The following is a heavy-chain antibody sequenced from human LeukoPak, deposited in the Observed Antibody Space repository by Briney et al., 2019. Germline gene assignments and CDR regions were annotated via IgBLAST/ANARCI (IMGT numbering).Heavy chain of an antibody. J-gene: IGHJ3*02. CDR1: GFTFSSYD. V-gene: IGHV3-13*01. Sequence: GGSLRLSCAASGFTFSSYDMHWVRQAPGKGLEWVSGIGTAGDTYYPGSIKGRFTFSRENAKNSLFLQMNGLRVGDTAVYYCVRGSYCSGGACSPVGAFDIWGQGTVVTVSS. CDR2: IGTAGDT. CDR3: VRGSYCSGGACSPVGAFDI. D-gene: IGHD2-15*01.